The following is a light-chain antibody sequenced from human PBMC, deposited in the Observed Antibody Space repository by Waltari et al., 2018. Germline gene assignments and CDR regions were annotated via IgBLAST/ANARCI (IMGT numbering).Light chain of an antibody. J-gene: IGLJ2*01. CDR3: CSYAGDSTLI. V-gene: IGLV2-23*02. CDR1: SSNVGGYTL. CDR2: DVN. Sequence: QSALTQPASVSGSPGQSITISCTGTSSNVGGYTLVSWYQQHPGKAPQLIIYDVNKRPPGICPRFSGSKSGNAASLTISGLQADDESDYYCCSYAGDSTLIFGGGTKLTVL.